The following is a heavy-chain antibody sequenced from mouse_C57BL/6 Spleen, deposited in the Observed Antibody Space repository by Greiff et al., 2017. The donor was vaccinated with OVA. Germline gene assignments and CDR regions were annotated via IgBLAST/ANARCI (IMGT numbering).Heavy chain of an antibody. V-gene: IGHV1-15*01. CDR2: IDPETGGT. Sequence: QVHVKQSGAELVRPGASVTLSCKASGYTFTDYEMHWVKQTPVHGLEWIGAIDPETGGTAYNQKFKGKAILTADKSSSTAYMELRSLTSEDSAVYYCTRWAYGSSYYAMDYWGQGTSVTVSS. CDR1: GYTFTDYE. D-gene: IGHD1-1*01. CDR3: TRWAYGSSYYAMDY. J-gene: IGHJ4*01.